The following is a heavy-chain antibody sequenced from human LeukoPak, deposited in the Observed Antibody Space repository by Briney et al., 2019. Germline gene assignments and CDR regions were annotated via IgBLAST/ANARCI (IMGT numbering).Heavy chain of an antibody. V-gene: IGHV3-23*01. Sequence: GGSLRLSCAASGFTFSNYAMTWVRQAPGKGLEWVSSISANDDNTYCADSLKGRFTISRDTSKNTLYLQMNSLRAEDTAIYYCAKGLNYDFWSGYWAYFDYWGQGTLVTVSS. D-gene: IGHD3-3*01. CDR2: ISANDDNT. J-gene: IGHJ4*02. CDR1: GFTFSNYA. CDR3: AKGLNYDFWSGYWAYFDY.